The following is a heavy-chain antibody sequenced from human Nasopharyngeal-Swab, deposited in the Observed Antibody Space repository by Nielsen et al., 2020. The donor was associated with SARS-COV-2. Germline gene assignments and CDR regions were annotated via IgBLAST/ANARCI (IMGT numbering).Heavy chain of an antibody. V-gene: IGHV4-39*07. CDR1: GGSISSSTYY. D-gene: IGHD6-13*01. J-gene: IGHJ6*02. CDR3: ARASGYSSSWRAPYYYYGMDV. CDR2: INHSGST. Sequence: GSLRLSCTVSGGSISSSTYYWSWIRQPPGKGLEWIGEINHSGSTNYNPSLKSRVTISVDTSKNQFSLKLSSVTAADTAVYYCARASGYSSSWRAPYYYYGMDVWGQGTTVTVSS.